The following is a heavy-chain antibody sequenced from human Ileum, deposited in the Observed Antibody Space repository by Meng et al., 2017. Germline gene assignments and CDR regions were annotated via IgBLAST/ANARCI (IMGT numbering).Heavy chain of an antibody. V-gene: IGHV4-4*07. CDR2: IYISGST. Sequence: SETLSLTCTVSGGSISSYYWSWIRPPAGKGLEWIGRIYISGSTNYNPSLKGRVTMSVDTSKNQFSLKLSSGTTADTAVYYCARTVSPGQRYYDSSGYYQYYFDYWGQGTLVTVSS. J-gene: IGHJ4*02. CDR1: GGSISSYY. D-gene: IGHD3-22*01. CDR3: ARTVSPGQRYYDSSGYYQYYFDY.